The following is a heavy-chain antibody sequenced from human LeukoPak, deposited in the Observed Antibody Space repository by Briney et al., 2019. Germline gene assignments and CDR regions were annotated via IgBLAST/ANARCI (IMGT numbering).Heavy chain of an antibody. CDR3: ARDRLGIHDY. CDR2: ISSSSSYI. J-gene: IGHJ4*02. D-gene: IGHD7-27*01. CDR1: GFTFNTYW. Sequence: GGSLRLSCVASGFTFNTYWMSWVRQAPGKGLEWVSSISSSSSYIYYADSVKGRFTISRDNAKNSLYLQMNSLRAEDTAVYYCARDRLGIHDYWGQGTLVTVSS. V-gene: IGHV3-21*01.